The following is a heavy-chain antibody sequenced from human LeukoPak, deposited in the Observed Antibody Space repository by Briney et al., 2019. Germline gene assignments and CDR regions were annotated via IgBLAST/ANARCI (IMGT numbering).Heavy chain of an antibody. J-gene: IGHJ6*02. D-gene: IGHD3-9*01. Sequence: ASVKVSCKASGYTFTCYYMHWVRQAPGQGLEWMGWINPNSGGTNYAQKFQGRVTMTRDTSISTAYMELSRLRSDDTAVYYCARVRGYFDWLLYQGDFYYGMDVWGQGTTVTVSS. CDR2: INPNSGGT. CDR1: GYTFTCYY. V-gene: IGHV1-2*02. CDR3: ARVRGYFDWLLYQGDFYYGMDV.